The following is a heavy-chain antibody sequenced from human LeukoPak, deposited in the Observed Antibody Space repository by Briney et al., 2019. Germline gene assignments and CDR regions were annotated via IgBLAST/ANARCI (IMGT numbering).Heavy chain of an antibody. CDR1: GYTFTGNY. J-gene: IGHJ4*02. CDR3: ARGAGYTGSYAGILDY. D-gene: IGHD1-26*01. CDR2: INPNSGGI. V-gene: IGHV1-2*06. Sequence: ASVKVSCKASGYTFTGNYIHWVRQAPGQGLEWMGRINPNSGGINFGQKFRGRVSVTRDTSISTAYMELSSLRSDDTAVYYCARGAGYTGSYAGILDYWGQGTLVTVSS.